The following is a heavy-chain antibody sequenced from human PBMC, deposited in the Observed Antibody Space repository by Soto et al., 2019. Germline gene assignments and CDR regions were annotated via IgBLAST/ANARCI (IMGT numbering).Heavy chain of an antibody. V-gene: IGHV3-11*06. J-gene: IGHJ6*02. CDR2: ISGSNIYT. CDR3: ARDGGEVIPAAIGGGYGMDV. CDR1: GFTFSDYY. D-gene: IGHD2-2*01. Sequence: GGSLRLSCAASGFTFSDYYMSWIRQAPGKGLEWISYISGSNIYTNYADSVKGRFTISRDNANNSLYLQMGSLRVEDTAVYYCARDGGEVIPAAIGGGYGMDVWGQGTTVTVSS.